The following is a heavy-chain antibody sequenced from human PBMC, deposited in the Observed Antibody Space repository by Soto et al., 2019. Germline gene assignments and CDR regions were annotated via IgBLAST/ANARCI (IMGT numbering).Heavy chain of an antibody. V-gene: IGHV3-23*01. CDR1: RISLNSNH. D-gene: IGHD6-13*01. CDR3: ARVSPGIAAS. J-gene: IGHJ5*02. CDR2: ISGSGGST. Sequence: GTSLITSFVPSRISLNSNHMTWVRQAPGKGLEWVSAISGSGGSTYYADSVKGRFTISRDNSKNSLYLQMNSLRAEDTAVYYCARVSPGIAASWGQGTLVTVSS.